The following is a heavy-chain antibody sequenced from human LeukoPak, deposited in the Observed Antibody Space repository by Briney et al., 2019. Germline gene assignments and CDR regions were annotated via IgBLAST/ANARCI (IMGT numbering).Heavy chain of an antibody. D-gene: IGHD1/OR15-1a*01. Sequence: GESLKIPCKGSGYSFTTHWIGWVRQMPGKGLEWMGIIFPGDSETLYSASLQGQVTISADKSINTAYLQWSSLKASDTAMYYCATSESQTKFDYWGQGTLVTVSS. CDR3: ATSESQTKFDY. CDR2: IFPGDSET. J-gene: IGHJ4*02. CDR1: GYSFTTHW. V-gene: IGHV5-51*01.